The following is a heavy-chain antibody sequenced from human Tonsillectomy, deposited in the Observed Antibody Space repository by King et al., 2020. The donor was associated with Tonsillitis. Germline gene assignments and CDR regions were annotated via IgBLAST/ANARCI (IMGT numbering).Heavy chain of an antibody. CDR3: ARGVVGATLGVFDY. Sequence: VQLVEAGGGLVQPGGSLRLSCAASGFTFSSYEMNWVRQAPGKGLEWGSYISSSGSTIFYADSVKGRFTISRDNAKNSLYLQMNSLRAEDTAVYYCARGVVGATLGVFDYWGQGTLVTVSS. CDR1: GFTFSSYE. CDR2: ISSSGSTI. V-gene: IGHV3-48*03. D-gene: IGHD1-26*01. J-gene: IGHJ4*02.